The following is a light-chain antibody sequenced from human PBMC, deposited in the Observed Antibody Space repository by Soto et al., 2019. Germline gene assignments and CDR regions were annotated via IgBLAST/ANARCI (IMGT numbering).Light chain of an antibody. J-gene: IGKJ1*01. CDR2: EAS. Sequence: NKMNNSPSTLSAKVGDRVTITPRASQSVNRWLAWYQQKPGKAPKLLIYEASSLESGVPSRFGGSGSGTEFTLTISSLQPDDFAIYYCQQYNSYSWRFGQGAKVDIK. CDR1: QSVNRW. CDR3: QQYNSYSWR. V-gene: IGKV1-5*03.